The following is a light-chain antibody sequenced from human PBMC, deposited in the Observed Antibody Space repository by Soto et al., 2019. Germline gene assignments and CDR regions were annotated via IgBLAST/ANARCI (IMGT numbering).Light chain of an antibody. CDR1: QTITNW. Sequence: DLQMTQSPSTLSASVGDRVTITCRASQTITNWLAWYQQKPGKAPNLLIYKASSLASGVPSRFSGSGSETEFTLTISSLQPDDFATYYCQQFYSYPRTFGQGTRVEI. J-gene: IGKJ1*01. V-gene: IGKV1-5*03. CDR2: KAS. CDR3: QQFYSYPRT.